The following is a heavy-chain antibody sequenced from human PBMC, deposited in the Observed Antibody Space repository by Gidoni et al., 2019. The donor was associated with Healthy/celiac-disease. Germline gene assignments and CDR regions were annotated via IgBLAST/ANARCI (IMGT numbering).Heavy chain of an antibody. V-gene: IGHV3-74*01. CDR2: INSDGSST. Sequence: EVQLVESGGGLVQPGGSLRLSCAASGFTFRSYWMHWVRQAPGKGLGWVSRINSDGSSTSYADSVKGRFTISRDNAKNTLYLQMNSLRAEDTAVYYCARGWVGATYNWFDPWGQGTLVTVSS. J-gene: IGHJ5*02. D-gene: IGHD1-26*01. CDR3: ARGWVGATYNWFDP. CDR1: GFTFRSYW.